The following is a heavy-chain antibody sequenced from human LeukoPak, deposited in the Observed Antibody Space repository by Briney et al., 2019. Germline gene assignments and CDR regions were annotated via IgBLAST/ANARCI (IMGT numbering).Heavy chain of an antibody. J-gene: IGHJ5*02. CDR1: LISLSSHW. CDR3: LRDIYTGTNWYRGKGWFDP. D-gene: IGHD6-13*01. V-gene: IGHV3-74*01. CDR2: ISRDVSSP. Sequence: GGSLSLSRASSLISLSSHWTHSVRQAPRKGLVWVAHISRDVSSPTYAASGKGRFTLSRDNAKNTLNLQMNSLRTEDTAVDYCLRDIYTGTNWYRGKGWFDPWGQGTLVTVSS.